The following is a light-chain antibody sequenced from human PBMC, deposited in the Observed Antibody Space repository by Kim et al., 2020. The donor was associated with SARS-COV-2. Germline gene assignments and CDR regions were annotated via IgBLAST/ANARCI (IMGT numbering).Light chain of an antibody. CDR2: GAS. V-gene: IGKV3-20*01. CDR1: QSIISSY. CDR3: QQYVSSPPYT. Sequence: EIVLTQSPGTLSLSPGERATHSCRASQSIISSYLVWYQQKPGQAPRLLIYGASSRATGIPDRFSGSGSGTDFTLTISRLEPEEFAVYYCQQYVSSPPYTFGQGTKLEI. J-gene: IGKJ2*01.